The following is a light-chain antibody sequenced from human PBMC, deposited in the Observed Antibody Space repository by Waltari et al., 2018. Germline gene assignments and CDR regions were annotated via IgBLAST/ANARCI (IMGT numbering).Light chain of an antibody. CDR2: LGS. CDR3: MQARQTPYT. Sequence: IVMTQSPLSLPVTPGEAASISCRARQRLLDRNGYNYLDWYLQKPGQSPQPLIYLGSTRASGVPDRFSGDASGTQFTLRISRVEAEDVGVYYCMQARQTPYTFGQGTKLEIK. CDR1: QRLLDRNGYNY. J-gene: IGKJ2*01. V-gene: IGKV2-28*01.